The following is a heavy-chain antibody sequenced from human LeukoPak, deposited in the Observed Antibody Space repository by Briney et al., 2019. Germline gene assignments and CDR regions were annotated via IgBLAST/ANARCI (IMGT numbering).Heavy chain of an antibody. D-gene: IGHD6-13*01. J-gene: IGHJ3*02. CDR1: GFIFNSYG. Sequence: GGSLRLSCAVSGFIFNSYGMHWVRQAPGKGLEWVAFIRYDGSNKYYADSVKGRFTISRDNSKNTLYLQMNSLRAEDTALYYCAKGGSSWPDAFDIWGQGTMVTVSS. CDR2: IRYDGSNK. CDR3: AKGGSSWPDAFDI. V-gene: IGHV3-30*02.